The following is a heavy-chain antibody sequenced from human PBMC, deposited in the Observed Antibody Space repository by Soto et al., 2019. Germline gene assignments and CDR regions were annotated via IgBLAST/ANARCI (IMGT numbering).Heavy chain of an antibody. CDR3: AREESGDDF. Sequence: ASVKVSCKASGWTFSSFGISWVRQAPGQGLEWMGGSIPVFGRPNYAQRFRGRLTITADESTNTSYMELIDLTSEDTAVYYCAREESGDDFWGQGTEVTVSS. CDR2: SIPVFGRP. V-gene: IGHV1-69*13. J-gene: IGHJ1*01. CDR1: GWTFSSFG. D-gene: IGHD5-12*01.